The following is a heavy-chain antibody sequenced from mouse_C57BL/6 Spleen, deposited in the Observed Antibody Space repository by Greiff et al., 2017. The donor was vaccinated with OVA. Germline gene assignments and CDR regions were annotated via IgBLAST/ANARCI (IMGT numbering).Heavy chain of an antibody. Sequence: QVQLQQPGAELVKPGASVKLSCKASGYTFTSYWITWVKQRPGQGLEWIGDIYPGSGSTNYNEKFKSKATLTVDTSSSTAYMQLSSLTSEDSAVYDCARSYDGQFAVWGKGTLVTVSA. CDR1: GYTFTSYW. D-gene: IGHD2-3*01. J-gene: IGHJ3*01. CDR3: ARSYDGQFAV. CDR2: IYPGSGST. V-gene: IGHV1-55*01.